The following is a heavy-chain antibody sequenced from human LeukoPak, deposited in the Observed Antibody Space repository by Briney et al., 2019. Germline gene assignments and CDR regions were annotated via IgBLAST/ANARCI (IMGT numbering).Heavy chain of an antibody. Sequence: SETLSLTCTVSGGSVSSGSYYWSWIRQPPGKGLECIGYIYYSGSTNYNPSLKSRVTISIDTSKNQFSLKLTSVTAADTAVYYCARDGQDYGDYDYYYGMDVWGKGTTVTVSS. V-gene: IGHV4-61*01. CDR2: IYYSGST. CDR1: GGSVSSGSYY. D-gene: IGHD4-17*01. CDR3: ARDGQDYGDYDYYYGMDV. J-gene: IGHJ6*04.